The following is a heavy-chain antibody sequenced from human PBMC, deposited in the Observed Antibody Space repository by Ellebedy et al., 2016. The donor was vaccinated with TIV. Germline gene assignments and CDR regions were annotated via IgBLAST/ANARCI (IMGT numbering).Heavy chain of an antibody. CDR2: IYSNGTG. Sequence: MPSETLSLTCTVSGDSISGYYWSWIRQTPGKGLEWIGYIYSNGTGEYNPSLKSRVHMSVDTSRGQFSLRLNSVTAADTAVYYCARSGGWYTPYDYWGQGTLVTVSS. V-gene: IGHV4-59*01. J-gene: IGHJ4*02. CDR3: ARSGGWYTPYDY. D-gene: IGHD6-19*01. CDR1: GDSISGYY.